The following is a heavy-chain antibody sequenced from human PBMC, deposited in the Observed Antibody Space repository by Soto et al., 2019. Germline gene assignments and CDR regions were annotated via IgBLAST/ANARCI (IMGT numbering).Heavy chain of an antibody. J-gene: IGHJ4*02. D-gene: IGHD3-16*02. CDR1: GFTFSSYG. CDR3: ARVYTGSYLMYY. V-gene: IGHV3-33*01. Sequence: GGSLRLSCAASGFTFSSYGMHWVRQAPGKGLEWVAVIWYDGSNKYYADSVKGRFTISRDNSKNTLYLQMNSLRAADTAVYYCARVYTGSYLMYYWGPGTLVTVSS. CDR2: IWYDGSNK.